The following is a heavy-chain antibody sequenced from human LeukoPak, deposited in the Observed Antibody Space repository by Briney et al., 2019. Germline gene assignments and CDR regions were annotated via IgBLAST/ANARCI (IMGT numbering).Heavy chain of an antibody. CDR3: AREYCSSTSCYEN. Sequence: PSETLSLTCTVSGGSISSYYWSWIRQPPGKGLEWIGYIYYSGSTNYNPSLKSRVTISVDTSKNQFSLKLSSVTAADTAVYYCAREYCSSTSCYENWGQGTLVTVSS. J-gene: IGHJ4*02. CDR1: GGSISSYY. D-gene: IGHD2-2*01. V-gene: IGHV4-59*01. CDR2: IYYSGST.